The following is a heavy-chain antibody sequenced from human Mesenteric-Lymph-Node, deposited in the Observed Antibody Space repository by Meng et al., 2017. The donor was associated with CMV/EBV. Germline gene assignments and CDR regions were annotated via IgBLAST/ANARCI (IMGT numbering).Heavy chain of an antibody. CDR1: GYSFSDHY. J-gene: IGHJ5*02. D-gene: IGHD2-2*03. V-gene: IGHV1-2*02. CDR2: VHPNNGGT. CDR3: ARLKDVGSSIDL. Sequence: ASVKVSCKASGYSFSDHYMHWVRQAPGQGFEWMGWVHPNNGGTSYAQKFRGRVTMTRDTSISTAYMEVSRLSSDDTAVYYCARLKDVGSSIDLWGQGTLVTVSS.